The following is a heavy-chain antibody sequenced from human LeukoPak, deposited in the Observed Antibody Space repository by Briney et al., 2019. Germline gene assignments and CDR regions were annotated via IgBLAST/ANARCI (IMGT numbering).Heavy chain of an antibody. V-gene: IGHV1-2*02. Sequence: ASVKASCQASGYTLTGYYMHWVRLAAGRGREWMGWINPSSGDTNYAQKFQGRLTMTRHTSISTAYMELSRLRSDDPSVYYCAKDPYNYYFDYWGQGTLVTVSS. D-gene: IGHD1-1*01. CDR2: INPSSGDT. CDR3: AKDPYNYYFDY. J-gene: IGHJ4*02. CDR1: GYTLTGYY.